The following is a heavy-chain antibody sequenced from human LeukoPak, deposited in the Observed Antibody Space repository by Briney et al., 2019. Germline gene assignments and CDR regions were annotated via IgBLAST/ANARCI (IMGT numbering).Heavy chain of an antibody. CDR1: GGSISSYY. J-gene: IGHJ4*02. D-gene: IGHD3-10*01. Sequence: SETLSLTCTVSGGSISSYYWSWIRQPPGKGLEWIGYIYYSGSTYYNPSLKSRVTISVDTSKNQFSLKLSSVTAADTAVYYCARAQDYYGSGSAFDYWGQGTLVTVSS. CDR2: IYYSGST. V-gene: IGHV4-30-4*01. CDR3: ARAQDYYGSGSAFDY.